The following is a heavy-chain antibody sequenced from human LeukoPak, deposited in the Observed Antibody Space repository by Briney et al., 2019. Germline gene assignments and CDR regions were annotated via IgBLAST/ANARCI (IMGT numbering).Heavy chain of an antibody. V-gene: IGHV1-18*01. CDR1: GYTFTSYG. CDR2: ISAHNGNT. D-gene: IGHD2-8*01. J-gene: IGHJ4*02. Sequence: GASVKVSCKASGYTFTSYGISWVRQAPGQGLEWMGWISAHNGNTNYAQKLQGRVTMTTDTSTSTAYMELRSLRSDDTAVYYCARDLSSCTNGVCYTPFDYWGQGTLVTVSS. CDR3: ARDLSSCTNGVCYTPFDY.